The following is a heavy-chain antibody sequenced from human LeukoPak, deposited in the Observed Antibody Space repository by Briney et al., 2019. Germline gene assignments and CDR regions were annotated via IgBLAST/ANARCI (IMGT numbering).Heavy chain of an antibody. CDR1: GYSISSGYY. CDR2: IHHSGNT. J-gene: IGHJ4*02. Sequence: SETLSLTCAVSGYSISSGYYWGWIRQPPGKGLEWIGSIHHSGNTYYNPSLKSRVTISVDTSKNQFSLRLSSVTAADTALYYCARAGSGGDDFFDYWGQGTLVTVSS. V-gene: IGHV4-38-2*01. D-gene: IGHD1-26*01. CDR3: ARAGSGGDDFFDY.